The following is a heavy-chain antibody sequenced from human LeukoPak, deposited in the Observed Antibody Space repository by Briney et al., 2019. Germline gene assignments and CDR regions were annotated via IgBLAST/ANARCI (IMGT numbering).Heavy chain of an antibody. CDR1: GFTFTSSA. D-gene: IGHD4-17*01. CDR2: IVVGSGNT. V-gene: IGHV1-58*02. Sequence: SVKVSCKASGFTFTSSAMQWVRQARGQRLEWIGWIVVGSGNTNYAQKFQERVTITRDMSTSTAYMELSSLRSEDTAVYYCAARTGEGYGDSLYYWYFDLWGRGTLVTVSS. J-gene: IGHJ2*01. CDR3: AARTGEGYGDSLYYWYFDL.